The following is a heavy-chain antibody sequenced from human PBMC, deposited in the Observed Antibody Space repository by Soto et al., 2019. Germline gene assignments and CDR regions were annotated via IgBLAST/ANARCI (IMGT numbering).Heavy chain of an antibody. V-gene: IGHV2-5*02. CDR3: EHRRGDSSSWYGEDLQH. D-gene: IGHD6-13*01. Sequence: QITLKESGPTLVKPTQTLTLTCTFSGFSFSTSGVGVGWIRQPPGKALEWLALIYWDDDKRYSPSLKSRLTITMHTSKNQVVLTMTNMDPVDTATYYCEHRRGDSSSWYGEDLQHWGQGTLVTVSS. CDR2: IYWDDDK. J-gene: IGHJ1*01. CDR1: GFSFSTSGVG.